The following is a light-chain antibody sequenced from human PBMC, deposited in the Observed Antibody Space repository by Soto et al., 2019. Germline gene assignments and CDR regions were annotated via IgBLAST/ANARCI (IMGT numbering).Light chain of an antibody. CDR2: EVT. CDR1: RSDVGDYNH. Sequence: QSVLTQPASVSGSPGQSITISCTGTRSDVGDYNHVSWYQHHPGKAPKLIIYEVTTRPSGISDRFSGSKSGNTASLTISSLQAEDEAHYYCSSYKRSTTLVVFGGGTKLTVL. V-gene: IGLV2-14*01. CDR3: SSYKRSTTLVV. J-gene: IGLJ2*01.